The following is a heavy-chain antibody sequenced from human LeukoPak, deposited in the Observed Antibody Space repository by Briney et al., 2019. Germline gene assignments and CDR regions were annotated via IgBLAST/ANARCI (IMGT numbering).Heavy chain of an antibody. CDR1: NSSISSYY. J-gene: IGHJ4*02. CDR3: ARAVIVGGVRATTHMRYFDY. Sequence: SETLSLTCTVSNSSISSYYWNWIRQTPGKGLEWIGYIHHSGSTNYNPSLESRVTISLDTSKKQFFLRLSSVTAADTAVYYCARAVIVGGVRATTHMRYFDYWGQGTLVTVSS. V-gene: IGHV4-4*09. CDR2: IHHSGST. D-gene: IGHD3-10*01.